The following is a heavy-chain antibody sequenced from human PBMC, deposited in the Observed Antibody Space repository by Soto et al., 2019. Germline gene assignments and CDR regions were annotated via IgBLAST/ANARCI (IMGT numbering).Heavy chain of an antibody. CDR2: IKQDGSEE. CDR1: GFTFSSYW. V-gene: IGHV3-7*01. D-gene: IGHD3-10*01. CDR3: ARIEENGRGWDV. J-gene: IGHJ6*02. Sequence: EVQLVESGGGLVQPGGSLRLSCVDSGFTFSSYWMSWVRQAPVKGLEWVGNIKQDGSEENYVDSLKGRFTISRDNAKKSMYLQMNSLRAEDTAVYYCARIEENGRGWDVWGQGTTVVVSS.